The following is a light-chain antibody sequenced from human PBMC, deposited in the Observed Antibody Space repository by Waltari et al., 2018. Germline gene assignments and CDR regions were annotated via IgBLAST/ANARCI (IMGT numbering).Light chain of an antibody. CDR2: DAS. Sequence: DIKMTQSPSSVSASVGDRVATTCRASQGISSWLAWYQQKPGTAPRLLIYDASTLQSGVPSRFSGSGSGTDFTLTISSLQPEDFGTYYCQQANTFPLTFGGGTKVEIK. CDR3: QQANTFPLT. CDR1: QGISSW. V-gene: IGKV1-12*01. J-gene: IGKJ4*01.